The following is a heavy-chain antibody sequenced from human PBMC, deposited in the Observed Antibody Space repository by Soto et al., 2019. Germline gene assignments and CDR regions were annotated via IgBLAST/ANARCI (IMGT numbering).Heavy chain of an antibody. CDR1: GFTFSTYT. J-gene: IGHJ4*02. Sequence: EVQVVESGGGLVRPGGSLRLSCVFSGFTFSTYTMNWVRQAPGKGLEWVSSINGRSNYVYYADSVKGRFTISRDNAKNSLYLQMNRLRAEDTAIYYCAREDGVVGSSSAFDHWGLGTLVTVSS. CDR3: AREDGVVGSSSAFDH. CDR2: INGRSNYV. V-gene: IGHV3-21*01. D-gene: IGHD1-26*01.